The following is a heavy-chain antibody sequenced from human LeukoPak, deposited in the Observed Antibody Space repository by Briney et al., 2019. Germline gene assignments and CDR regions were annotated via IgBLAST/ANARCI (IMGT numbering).Heavy chain of an antibody. CDR2: INAGNGNT. J-gene: IGHJ4*02. V-gene: IGHV1-3*01. CDR3: ARVALRYFDWLPTPDY. Sequence: ASVKVSCKASGYTFTSYAIHWVRQAPGQRLEWMGWINAGNGNTKYSQKFQGRVTITRDTSASTAYMELSSLRSEDTAVYYCARVALRYFDWLPTPDYWGQGTLVTASS. CDR1: GYTFTSYA. D-gene: IGHD3-9*01.